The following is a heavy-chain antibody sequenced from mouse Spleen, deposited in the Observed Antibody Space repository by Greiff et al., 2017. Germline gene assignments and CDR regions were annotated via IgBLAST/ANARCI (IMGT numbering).Heavy chain of an antibody. CDR1: GYTFTSYD. CDR3: ARDGNYGWFAY. V-gene: IGHV1-85*01. J-gene: IGHJ3*01. D-gene: IGHD2-1*01. CDR2: IYPSAGST. Sequence: VQLQQSGPELVKPGASVKLSCKASGYTFTSYDINWVKQRPGKGLEWIGWIYPSAGSTKYNEKFKGKATLTVDTSSSTAYMELHSLTSEDSAVYFCARDGNYGWFAYWGQGTPVTVSA.